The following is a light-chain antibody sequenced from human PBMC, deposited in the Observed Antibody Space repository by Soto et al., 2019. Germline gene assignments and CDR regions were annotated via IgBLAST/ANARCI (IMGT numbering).Light chain of an antibody. CDR2: DAS. CDR1: QSVRSSY. Sequence: EIVLTQSPATLSLSPGERATLSCGASQSVRSSYLAWYQQKPGLAPRLLIYDASSRATGIPDRFSGSGSGTDFTLTISRLEPEDFAVSYCQQYGSSPITFGQGTRLEIK. J-gene: IGKJ5*01. CDR3: QQYGSSPIT. V-gene: IGKV3D-20*01.